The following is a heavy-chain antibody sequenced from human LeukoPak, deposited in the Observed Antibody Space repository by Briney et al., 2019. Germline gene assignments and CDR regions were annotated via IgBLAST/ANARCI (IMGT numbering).Heavy chain of an antibody. CDR3: ARGTPYYYDSSGFNWFDP. D-gene: IGHD3-22*01. Sequence: GGSLRLSCAASGFTFSSYSMNWVRQAPGKGLEWVSSISSSSSYIYYADSVKGRFTISRDNAKNSLYLQMNSLRAEDTAVYYCARGTPYYYDSSGFNWFDPWGQGTLVTVSS. CDR1: GFTFSSYS. J-gene: IGHJ5*02. V-gene: IGHV3-21*04. CDR2: ISSSSSYI.